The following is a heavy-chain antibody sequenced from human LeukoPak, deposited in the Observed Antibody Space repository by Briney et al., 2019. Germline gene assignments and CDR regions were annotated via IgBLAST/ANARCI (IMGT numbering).Heavy chain of an antibody. V-gene: IGHV1-18*01. CDR1: GYTFTSYG. CDR3: ARDLLIPDYSSPDFDY. Sequence: APVKVSCKASGYTFTSYGISWVRQAPGQGLEWMGWISAYNGNTNYAQKLQGRVTMTTDTSTSTAYMELRSLRSDDTAVYYCARDLLIPDYSSPDFDYWGQGTLVTVSS. CDR2: ISAYNGNT. D-gene: IGHD4-11*01. J-gene: IGHJ4*02.